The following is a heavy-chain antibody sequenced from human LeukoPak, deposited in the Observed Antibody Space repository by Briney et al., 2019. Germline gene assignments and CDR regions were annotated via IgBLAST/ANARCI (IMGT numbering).Heavy chain of an antibody. CDR1: GFTFSNHG. V-gene: IGHV3-74*01. Sequence: GGSLRLSCAASGFTFSNHGMNWVRHAPGKGLVWVSRIRSDGSDTRYAESVKGRFTISRDNAKNTLYLQMNSLRAEDTAVYYCARDWFHAIDYWGQGTLVTVSS. CDR3: ARDWFHAIDY. D-gene: IGHD2/OR15-2a*01. CDR2: IRSDGSDT. J-gene: IGHJ4*02.